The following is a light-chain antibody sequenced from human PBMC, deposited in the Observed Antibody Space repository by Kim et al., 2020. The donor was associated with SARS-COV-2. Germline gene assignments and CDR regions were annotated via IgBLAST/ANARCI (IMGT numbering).Light chain of an antibody. CDR2: LAS. CDR1: QSVSSN. J-gene: IGKJ1*01. V-gene: IGKV3-15*01. Sequence: VAPGERVTLSCRASQSVSSNLAWLQQNPGQAPSLLIYLASTRAPGIPARCSGSGSGTEFTLTVSSLQSEDFAVYYCHQYHKWPQPFGQGTKVDIK. CDR3: HQYHKWPQP.